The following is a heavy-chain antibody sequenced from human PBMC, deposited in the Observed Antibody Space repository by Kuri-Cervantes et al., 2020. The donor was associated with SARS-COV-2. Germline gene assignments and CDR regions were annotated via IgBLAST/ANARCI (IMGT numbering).Heavy chain of an antibody. CDR1: GYTFTSYD. D-gene: IGHD3-10*01. V-gene: IGHV1-8*01. CDR3: ARGYGHSPPVLLWLGDQNPYFDY. CDR2: MNPNSGNT. Sequence: ASVKVSCKASGYTFTSYDINWVRQATGQGLEWMGWMNPNSGNTGYAQKFQGRVTMTRNTSISTAYMELSSLRSADTAVYYCARGYGHSPPVLLWLGDQNPYFDYWGQGTLVTVSS. J-gene: IGHJ4*02.